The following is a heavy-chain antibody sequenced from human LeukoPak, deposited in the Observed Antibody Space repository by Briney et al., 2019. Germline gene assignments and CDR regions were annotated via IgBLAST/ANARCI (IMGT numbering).Heavy chain of an antibody. D-gene: IGHD2-2*01. CDR2: IRYDGSNK. V-gene: IGHV3-30*02. Sequence: GGSLRLSCAASGFTFSSYEMNWVRQAPGKGLEWVAFIRYDGSNKYYADSVKGRFTISRDNSKNTLYLQMNSLRAEDTAVYYCARSAAAYLGAPFDPWGQGTLVTVSS. J-gene: IGHJ5*02. CDR1: GFTFSSYE. CDR3: ARSAAAYLGAPFDP.